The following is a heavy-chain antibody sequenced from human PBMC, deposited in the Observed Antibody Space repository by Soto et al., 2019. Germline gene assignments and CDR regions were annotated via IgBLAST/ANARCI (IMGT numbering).Heavy chain of an antibody. CDR3: ARDQREGNWFDP. CDR2: IYYSGST. J-gene: IGHJ5*01. V-gene: IGHV4-39*02. Sequence: SETLSLTCTVSGGSISSSSYYWGWIRQPPGKGLEWIGSIYYSGSTYYNPSLKSRVTISVDTSKNQFSLKLSSVTAADTAVYYCARDQREGNWFDPWGQGTTVTVSS. CDR1: GGSISSSSYY.